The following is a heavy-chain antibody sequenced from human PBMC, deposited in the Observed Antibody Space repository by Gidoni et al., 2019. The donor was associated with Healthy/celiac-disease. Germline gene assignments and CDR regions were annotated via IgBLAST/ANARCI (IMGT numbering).Heavy chain of an antibody. V-gene: IGHV1-8*01. CDR1: GYPFPSYD. CDR2: RNPNSGNT. CDR3: ARGPFLPVWGSDPHYYYYYYMDV. Sequence: QVQLVQSGAEVKKPGASVKVSCKASGYPFPSYDIHWVRQATGQGLEWMGWRNPNSGNTGYAQKFQGRVTMTRNTSISTAYMELSSLRSEDTAVYYCARGPFLPVWGSDPHYYYYYYMDVWGKGTTVTVSS. D-gene: IGHD3-16*01. J-gene: IGHJ6*03.